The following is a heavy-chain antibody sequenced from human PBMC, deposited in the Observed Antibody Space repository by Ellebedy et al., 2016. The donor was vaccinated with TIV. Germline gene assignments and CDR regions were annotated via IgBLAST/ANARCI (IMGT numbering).Heavy chain of an antibody. D-gene: IGHD6-13*01. J-gene: IGHJ4*02. Sequence: GESLKISXAASGFTFSYYSMHWVRQAPGKGLEWVAVISHDGSNKYHAESVTGRFAISRDDSKNTLYLQMNTLRTEDTAVYFCTRGSSSRGYFDSWGQGTLVTVSS. CDR2: ISHDGSNK. CDR1: GFTFSYYS. V-gene: IGHV3-30*09. CDR3: TRGSSSRGYFDS.